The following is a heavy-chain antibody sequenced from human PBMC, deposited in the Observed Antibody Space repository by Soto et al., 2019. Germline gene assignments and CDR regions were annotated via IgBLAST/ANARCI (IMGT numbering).Heavy chain of an antibody. CDR2: ISGSGGST. Sequence: PXESLRLTFAASGFTFSSYAVSWVRQAPGKGLEWVSAISGSGGSTYYADSVKGRFTISRDNSKNTLYLQMNSLRAEDTAVYYCANAAMVRGAYYYYGMDVWGQGTTVTVPS. D-gene: IGHD3-10*01. V-gene: IGHV3-23*01. J-gene: IGHJ6*02. CDR3: ANAAMVRGAYYYYGMDV. CDR1: GFTFSSYA.